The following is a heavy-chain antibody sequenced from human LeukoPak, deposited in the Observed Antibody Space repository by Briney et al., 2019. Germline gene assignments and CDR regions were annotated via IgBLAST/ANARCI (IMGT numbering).Heavy chain of an antibody. J-gene: IGHJ4*02. CDR2: INPNSGGT. CDR1: GYTFTDYY. V-gene: IGHV1-2*02. Sequence: GASVKVSCKASGYTFTDYYMHWVRQASGQGLEWMGWINPNSGGTNYAQNFQGRATMTRDTSISTAYMELSGLRSDDTAVYYCARDLTEYYYDSSAYYLDYWGQGTLVTVSS. D-gene: IGHD3-22*01. CDR3: ARDLTEYYYDSSAYYLDY.